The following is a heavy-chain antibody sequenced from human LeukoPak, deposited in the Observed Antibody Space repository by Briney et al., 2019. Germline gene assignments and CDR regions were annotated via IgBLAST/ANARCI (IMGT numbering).Heavy chain of an antibody. D-gene: IGHD1-26*01. CDR2: ISYDGSNK. CDR1: GFTFSSYG. CDR3: AKELFHGLGALDI. V-gene: IGHV3-30*18. Sequence: LPGGSLRLSCVASGFTFSSYGMHWVRQAPGKGLEWVAVISYDGSNKYYADSVKGRFTISRDHSKNTLYLQMNSLRAEDTAVYYCAKELFHGLGALDIWGKGTMVTAPS. J-gene: IGHJ3*02.